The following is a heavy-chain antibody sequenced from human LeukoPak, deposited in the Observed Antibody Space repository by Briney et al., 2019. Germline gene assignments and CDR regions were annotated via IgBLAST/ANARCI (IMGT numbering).Heavy chain of an antibody. CDR3: ARVGSPNRNYLSGLYYYYYMDV. V-gene: IGHV1-18*01. CDR2: ISAYNGNT. Sequence: ASVKVPCKASGYTFTSYGISWVRQAPGQGLEWMGWISAYNGNTNYAQKLQGRVTMTTDTSTSTAYMELRSLRSDDTAVYYCARVGSPNRNYLSGLYYYYYMDVWGKGTTVTVSS. J-gene: IGHJ6*03. D-gene: IGHD1-7*01. CDR1: GYTFTSYG.